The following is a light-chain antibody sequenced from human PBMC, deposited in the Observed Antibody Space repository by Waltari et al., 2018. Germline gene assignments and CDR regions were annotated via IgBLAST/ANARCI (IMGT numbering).Light chain of an antibody. J-gene: IGLJ2*01. CDR2: DVS. Sequence: QSALTQPASVSGSPGQAITIPCTGTGSDVGPYNYVSWYQQHPVKAPKLMIYDVSKRPSGVSNRFSGSKSGNTASLTISGLQAEDEADYYCSSYTTSTTVVFGGGTKLTVL. CDR1: GSDVGPYNY. CDR3: SSYTTSTTVV. V-gene: IGLV2-14*01.